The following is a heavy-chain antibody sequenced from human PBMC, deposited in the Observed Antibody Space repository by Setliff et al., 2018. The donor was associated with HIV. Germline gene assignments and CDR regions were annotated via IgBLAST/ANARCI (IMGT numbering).Heavy chain of an antibody. CDR3: ARGAPVVTPGYYYYMDV. CDR1: GYTLTEVS. Sequence: GASVKVSCKISGYTLTEVSMHWVRQAPGKGLEWMGYFDPQDGKTIYARKFQGRVTITADEATTTAYMELSSLRSEGTAVYYCARGAPVVTPGYYYYMDVWGKGTTVTVSS. D-gene: IGHD2-21*02. CDR2: FDPQDGKT. V-gene: IGHV1-24*01. J-gene: IGHJ6*03.